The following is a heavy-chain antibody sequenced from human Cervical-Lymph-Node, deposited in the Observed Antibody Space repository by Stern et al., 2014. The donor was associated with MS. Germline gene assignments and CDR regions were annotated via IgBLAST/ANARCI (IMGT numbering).Heavy chain of an antibody. J-gene: IGHJ4*02. CDR2: INTDGSMP. CDR3: SGSNWYFFDY. CDR1: GFTFDTYS. Sequence: EVQLEESGGGLVQPGGSLRLSCAASGFTFDTYSMHWVRQVPGKGLVWDSRINTDGSMPKYADSVKGRFTISRDNAKNMLYLEMNSLRAEDTAVYYCSGSNWYFFDYWGQGTLVTVSS. V-gene: IGHV3-74*02. D-gene: IGHD6-13*01.